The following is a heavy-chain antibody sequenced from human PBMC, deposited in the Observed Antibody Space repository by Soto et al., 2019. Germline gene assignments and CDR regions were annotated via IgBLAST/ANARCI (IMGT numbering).Heavy chain of an antibody. CDR2: IDPSDSHT. V-gene: IGHV5-10-1*01. D-gene: IGHD3-22*01. CDR3: ARQIYDSDTGPNFQYYSEC. Sequence: VESLKISCKGSGDRFAGYWITWVRQKPWKGLEWMGRIDPSDSHTYYSPSFRGHVTISVTKSITTVFLQWSSLRASDTAMYYCARQIYDSDTGPNFQYYSECWGQETPVSRSS. CDR1: GDRFAGYW. J-gene: IGHJ4*02.